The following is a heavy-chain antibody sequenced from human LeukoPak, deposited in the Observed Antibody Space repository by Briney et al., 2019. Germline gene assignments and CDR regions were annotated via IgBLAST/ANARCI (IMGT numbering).Heavy chain of an antibody. CDR2: INPNSSGT. CDR3: AGVGIRYSDWTWFDP. Sequence: GASVKVSCKASGYTFTGYYIHRGRPAPGQGLERMGWINPNSSGTNYAQKLQGRVTMTRDTSISTAYMDLRRLRSDDTAVYLCAGVGIRYSDWTWFDPWGQGTLVTVSS. D-gene: IGHD3-9*01. CDR1: GYTFTGYY. J-gene: IGHJ5*02. V-gene: IGHV1-2*02.